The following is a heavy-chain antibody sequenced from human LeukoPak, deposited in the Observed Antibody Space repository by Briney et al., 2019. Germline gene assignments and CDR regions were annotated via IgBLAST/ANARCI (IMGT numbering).Heavy chain of an antibody. V-gene: IGHV3-53*01. CDR1: GFIVGNSH. J-gene: IGHJ4*02. Sequence: GGSLRLSCAASGFIVGNSHMSWVRQAPGKGLEWISLIRTDDSTYYADSVKGRFTISRDNSKNTLYLQMNSLRAEDTAVYYCARGVGGYGFYFDYWGQGTLVTVSS. CDR3: ARGVGGYGFYFDY. CDR2: IRTDDST. D-gene: IGHD5-12*01.